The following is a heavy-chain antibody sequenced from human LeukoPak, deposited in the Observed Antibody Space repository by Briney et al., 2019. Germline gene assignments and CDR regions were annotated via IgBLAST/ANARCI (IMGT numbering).Heavy chain of an antibody. CDR1: GFTFGDYA. V-gene: IGHV3-49*03. J-gene: IGHJ5*02. Sequence: PGGSLRLSCTASGFTFGDYAMSWFRQAPGKGLEWVGFIRSKAYGGTTEYAASVKGRFTISRDDSKSIAYLQMNSLKTEDTAVYYCTRGDSSGWYSAAAEGWFDPWGQGTLVTVSS. CDR2: IRSKAYGGTT. D-gene: IGHD6-19*01. CDR3: TRGDSSGWYSAAAEGWFDP.